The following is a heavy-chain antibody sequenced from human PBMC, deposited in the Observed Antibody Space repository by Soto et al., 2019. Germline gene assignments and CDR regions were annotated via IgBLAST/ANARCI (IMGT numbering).Heavy chain of an antibody. CDR1: GGSISTYY. Sequence: PSETLSLTCTISGGSISTYYWGWIRQPPGKGLEWIGYIYSSGSTNYNPSLKSRVTISVDTSNNQFSLKLSSVTAADTAVYYCARTRVGYNLYFDYWGQGTLVTVSS. CDR2: IYSSGST. V-gene: IGHV4-59*08. J-gene: IGHJ4*02. CDR3: ARTRVGYNLYFDY. D-gene: IGHD5-12*01.